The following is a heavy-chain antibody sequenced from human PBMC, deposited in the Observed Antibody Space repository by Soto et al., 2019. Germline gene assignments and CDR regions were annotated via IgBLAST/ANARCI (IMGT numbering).Heavy chain of an antibody. J-gene: IGHJ4*02. CDR1: GYTFTNYW. D-gene: IGHD4-4*01. CDR3: ARLGSLLQPIDY. CDR2: IFPRDSDT. Sequence: PGESLKISCQTSGYTFTNYWIGWVRHMPGRGLEWMGLIFPRDSDTRYNSSFEGQVTISSDRSIAIAYLQWTSLKASDTTIYFCARLGSLLQPIDYWGQGTSVTVSS. V-gene: IGHV5-51*01.